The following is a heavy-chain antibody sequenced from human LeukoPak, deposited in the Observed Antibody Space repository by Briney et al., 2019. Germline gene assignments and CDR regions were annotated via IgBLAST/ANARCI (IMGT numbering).Heavy chain of an antibody. CDR3: ARDPRPYYSGSDACYFDC. CDR2: ISSSGSII. V-gene: IGHV3-48*01. CDR1: GFTFRSYS. D-gene: IGHD3-10*01. J-gene: IGHJ4*02. Sequence: GGSLRLSCAASGFTFRSYSMNWVRQAPGKGLEWVSYISSSGSIIYYADSVKGRFTISRDNAENSLYLQMNSLRAEDTAVYYCARDPRPYYSGSDACYFDCWGQGTLVTVSS.